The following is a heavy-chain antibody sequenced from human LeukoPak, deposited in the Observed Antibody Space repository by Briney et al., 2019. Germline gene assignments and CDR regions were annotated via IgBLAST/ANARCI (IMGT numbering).Heavy chain of an antibody. Sequence: GESLQSSSRGSGYSFTSYWIGWVRQMPGKGLEWMGIIYPGDSDTRYIPSFQGQVTISADKSISTAYLQWSSLKPSDTAMYYCARHGVGTSNTAFDILVQGTMVTVSS. CDR1: GYSFTSYW. V-gene: IGHV5-51*01. D-gene: IGHD1-26*01. CDR2: IYPGDSDT. CDR3: ARHGVGTSNTAFDI. J-gene: IGHJ3*02.